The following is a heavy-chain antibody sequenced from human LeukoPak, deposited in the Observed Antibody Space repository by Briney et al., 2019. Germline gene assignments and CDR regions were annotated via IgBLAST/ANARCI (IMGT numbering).Heavy chain of an antibody. CDR3: ARDVGDTAMVTEFDY. V-gene: IGHV1-18*01. CDR1: GYTFTSYG. D-gene: IGHD5-18*01. CDR2: ISAYNGNT. J-gene: IGHJ4*02. Sequence: ASVKVSCKAPGYTFTSYGISWVRQAPGQGLEWMGWISAYNGNTNYAQKLQGRVTMTTDTSTSTAYMELRSLRSDDTAVYYCARDVGDTAMVTEFDYWGQGTLVTVSS.